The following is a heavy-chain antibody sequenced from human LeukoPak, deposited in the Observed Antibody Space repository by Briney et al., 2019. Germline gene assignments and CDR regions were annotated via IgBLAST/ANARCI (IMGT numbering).Heavy chain of an antibody. CDR2: ISGSGGST. V-gene: IGHV3-23*01. J-gene: IGHJ3*02. Sequence: PGGPLRLSCAASGFTFSSYAMSWVRQAPGKGLEWVSAISGSGGSTYYADSVKGRFTISRDNSKNTLYLQMNSLRAEDTAVYYCAKVGRGSSDAFDIWGQGSMVTVSS. D-gene: IGHD3-10*01. CDR3: AKVGRGSSDAFDI. CDR1: GFTFSSYA.